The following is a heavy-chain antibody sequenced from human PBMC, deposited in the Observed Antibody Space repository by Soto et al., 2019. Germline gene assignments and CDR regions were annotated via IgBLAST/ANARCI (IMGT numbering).Heavy chain of an antibody. CDR3: ARGSAADY. J-gene: IGHJ4*02. Sequence: SETLSLTCAVYGGSFSGYYWSWIRQPPGKGLEWIGEINHGGSTNYNPSLKSRVTISVDTSKNQFSLKLSSVTAADTAVYYCARGSAADYWGQGTLVTVSS. CDR1: GGSFSGYY. D-gene: IGHD6-13*01. V-gene: IGHV4-34*01. CDR2: INHGGST.